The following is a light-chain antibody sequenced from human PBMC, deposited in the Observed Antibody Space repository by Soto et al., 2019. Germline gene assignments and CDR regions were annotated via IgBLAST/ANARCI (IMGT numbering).Light chain of an antibody. V-gene: IGLV2-14*01. Sequence: QSVLSQPASMSGSPGQSITIPCTGASSDIGLYNYVSWYQHHPGKAPKLLISEVNVRPSGLSDRFSASKAGNTASLTISGLQPEDEAYYYCQSYESSSLSGFVFGSGTKVTVL. CDR1: SSDIGLYNY. J-gene: IGLJ1*01. CDR2: EVN. CDR3: QSYESSSLSGFV.